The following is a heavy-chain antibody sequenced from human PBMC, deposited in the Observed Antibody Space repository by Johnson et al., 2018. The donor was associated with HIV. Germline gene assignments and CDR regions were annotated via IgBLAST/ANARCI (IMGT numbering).Heavy chain of an antibody. CDR1: GFTFSSYA. CDR2: ISYDGSNK. Sequence: QVQLVESGGGVVQPGRSLRLSCAASGFTFSSYAMHWVRQAPGKGLEWVAVISYDGSNKYYADSVKGRFTISRDNSKNTLYLQMNSLRAEDTAVYYCAKGRGYDYDALDFWGQGTMVTVSS. J-gene: IGHJ3*01. D-gene: IGHD5-12*01. CDR3: AKGRGYDYDALDF. V-gene: IGHV3-30*04.